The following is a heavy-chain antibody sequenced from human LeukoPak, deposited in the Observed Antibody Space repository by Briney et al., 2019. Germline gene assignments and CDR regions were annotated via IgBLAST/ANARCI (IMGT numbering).Heavy chain of an antibody. Sequence: ASVKVSCKASGYAFTSYDVNWVRQATGQGLEWMGWVNPNSGHTGYAQKFQGRVTMTTNTSISTAYMELSSLRSEDTAVYYCARGAPGSYCSGGSCPYFGYWGQGTLVSVSS. V-gene: IGHV1-8*01. CDR1: GYAFTSYD. J-gene: IGHJ4*02. CDR2: VNPNSGHT. D-gene: IGHD2-15*01. CDR3: ARGAPGSYCSGGSCPYFGY.